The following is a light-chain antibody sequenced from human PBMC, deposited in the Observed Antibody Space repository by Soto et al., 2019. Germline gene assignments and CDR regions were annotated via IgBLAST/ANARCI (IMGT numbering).Light chain of an antibody. CDR1: SSNIGNNY. CDR2: DNN. V-gene: IGLV1-51*01. CDR3: GTWGSSLSSVV. Sequence: QSVLTQPPSVSAAPGQKVTISCSGSSSNIGNNYVSWYQQLPGTAPKLLIYDNNERPSGIPDRFSGSKSGTSATLGITGLQTGDEADYYCGTWGSSLSSVVCGGGTKLTVL. J-gene: IGLJ2*01.